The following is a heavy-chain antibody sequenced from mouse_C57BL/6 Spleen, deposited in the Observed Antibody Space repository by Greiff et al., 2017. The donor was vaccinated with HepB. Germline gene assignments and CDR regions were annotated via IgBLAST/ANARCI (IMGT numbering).Heavy chain of an antibody. D-gene: IGHD1-1*01. J-gene: IGHJ1*03. CDR1: GIDFSRYW. V-gene: IGHV4-1*01. CDR3: ASPIYYYGSRGGYFDV. Sequence: VQLQQSGGGLVQPGGSLKLSCAASGIDFSRYWMSWVRRAPGKGLEWIGEINPDSSTINYAPSLKDKFIISRDNAKNTLYLQMSKVRSEDTALYYCASPIYYYGSRGGYFDVWGTGTTVTVSS. CDR2: INPDSSTI.